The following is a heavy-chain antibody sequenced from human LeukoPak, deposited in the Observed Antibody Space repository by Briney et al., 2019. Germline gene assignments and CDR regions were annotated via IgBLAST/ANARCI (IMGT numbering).Heavy chain of an antibody. CDR3: TTENYDFWSAFGY. J-gene: IGHJ4*02. CDR1: GFTLNSDA. D-gene: IGHD3-3*01. Sequence: SGKSLRLSCAASGFTLNSDAMIWVRQAPGKGLEWVSAISPGGTTYYADSVKGRFTISRDTSKNTLHLQMTSLRAEDTAIYYCTTENYDFWSAFGYWGLGTLVTVSS. CDR2: ISPGGTT. V-gene: IGHV3-23*01.